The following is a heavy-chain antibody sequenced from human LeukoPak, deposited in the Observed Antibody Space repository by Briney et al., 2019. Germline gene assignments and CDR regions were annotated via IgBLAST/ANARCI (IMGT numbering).Heavy chain of an antibody. CDR1: GYIFPNYW. CDR3: ARRRDGYNYFDY. V-gene: IGHV5-51*01. J-gene: IGHJ4*02. D-gene: IGHD5-24*01. Sequence: GESLKISCKDSGYIFPNYWIGWVRQLPGKGLEWMGIIYLGDSDTRYSPSFQGQVTISADKSISTAYLQWSSLKASDTAMYYCARRRDGYNYFDYWGQGTLVTVSS. CDR2: IYLGDSDT.